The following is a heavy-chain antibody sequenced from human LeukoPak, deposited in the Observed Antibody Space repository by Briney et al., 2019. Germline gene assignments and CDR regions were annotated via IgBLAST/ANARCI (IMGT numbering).Heavy chain of an antibody. CDR2: IKQDGSEE. J-gene: IGHJ4*02. CDR3: ARAFGVTEYFDY. V-gene: IGHV3-7*01. CDR1: GFTFSSYW. D-gene: IGHD3-16*01. Sequence: GGTLRLSCSASGFTFSSYWMSWVRQAPGKGLEWVANIKQDGSEEYYVDSVKGRFTISRDNAKNSLYLQMNSLRAEDTAVYYCARAFGVTEYFDYWGQGTLVTVSS.